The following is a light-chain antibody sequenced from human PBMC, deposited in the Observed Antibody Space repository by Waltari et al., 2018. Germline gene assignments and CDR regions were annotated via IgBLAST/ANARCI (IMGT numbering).Light chain of an antibody. J-gene: IGKJ1*01. V-gene: IGKV3-15*01. Sequence: EIVITQSPATLSVSPGEGATLSCRASQSISSNLAWYQQKPGQTPRFLLYGASTMAGGDTDRFSGSASGTEFTLTISSLHSEEFAVYYCQQYHSWPPWTFGQGTKGQI. CDR3: QQYHSWPPWT. CDR2: GAS. CDR1: QSISSN.